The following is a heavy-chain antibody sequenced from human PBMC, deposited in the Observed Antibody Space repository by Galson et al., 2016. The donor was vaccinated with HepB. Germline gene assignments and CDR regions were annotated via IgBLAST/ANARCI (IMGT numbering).Heavy chain of an antibody. CDR1: GFTFSSYS. Sequence: SLRLSCAASGFTFSSYSMNWVRQAPGKGLEWVSDIRSSSSTIYYADSLKGRFNIPRDNAKNSLYLQMNSLRDEDTDVYYCARDRVSGDFWSGYYTGIGMDVWGQGTTVTVSS. CDR2: IRSSSSTI. V-gene: IGHV3-48*02. D-gene: IGHD3-3*01. CDR3: ARDRVSGDFWSGYYTGIGMDV. J-gene: IGHJ6*02.